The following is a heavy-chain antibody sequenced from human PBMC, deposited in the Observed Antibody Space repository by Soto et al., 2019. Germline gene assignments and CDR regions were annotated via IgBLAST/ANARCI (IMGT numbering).Heavy chain of an antibody. CDR1: GFTFSSYA. J-gene: IGHJ5*02. CDR3: AKDAGYHWLHP. Sequence: GGSLRLSCAASGFTFSSYAMTWVRQAPGKGLEWVSALSGSGDSTYYADSVKGRFTISRDNSKNTLYLQMNSLRAEDTAVYYRAKDAGYHWLHPWGQGTLVTVSS. D-gene: IGHD6-25*01. CDR2: LSGSGDST. V-gene: IGHV3-23*01.